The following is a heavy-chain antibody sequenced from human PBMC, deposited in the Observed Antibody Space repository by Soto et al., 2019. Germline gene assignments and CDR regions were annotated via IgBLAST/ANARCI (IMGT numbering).Heavy chain of an antibody. Sequence: QVQLVQSGAEVRKPGSSVKVSCKASGGTFDTYAVSWVRQAPGQGLEWMGGIIPMFGTPYYAQRFQGRVTITADESTGTAYTELRSLRSEDTAVYYCARDRDLGNSFDSFYWGQGILVTVSS. J-gene: IGHJ4*02. V-gene: IGHV1-69*01. CDR2: IIPMFGTP. CDR1: GGTFDTYA. CDR3: ARDRDLGNSFDSFY. D-gene: IGHD3-22*01.